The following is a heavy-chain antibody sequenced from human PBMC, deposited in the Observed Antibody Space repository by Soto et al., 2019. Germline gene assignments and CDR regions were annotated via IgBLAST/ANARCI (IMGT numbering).Heavy chain of an antibody. CDR1: GYSFTSYW. D-gene: IGHD3-16*02. CDR2: IHPGDSDT. J-gene: IGHJ4*02. Sequence: PGESLKISCKGSGYSFTSYWIGWVRQMPGKGLEWMGIIHPGDSDTRYSPSFQGQVTISADKSISTAYLQWSSLKASDTAMYYCARQGDVWGSYRYLDYWGQGTLVTVSS. CDR3: ARQGDVWGSYRYLDY. V-gene: IGHV5-51*01.